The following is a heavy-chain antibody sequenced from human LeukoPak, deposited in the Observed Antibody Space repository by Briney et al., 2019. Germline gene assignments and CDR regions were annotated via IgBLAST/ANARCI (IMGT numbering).Heavy chain of an antibody. V-gene: IGHV1-18*01. Sequence: ASVKVSCKASGYTFTSYGISWLRQAPGHGLEWMGWISAYNGNTNYSQKLQGRVTMTTDTSTSTAYMELRSLRSDDTAVYYCARVTNYYDSSGYYYAGRLFDPWGQGTLVTVSS. CDR3: ARVTNYYDSSGYYYAGRLFDP. D-gene: IGHD3-22*01. CDR2: ISAYNGNT. J-gene: IGHJ5*02. CDR1: GYTFTSYG.